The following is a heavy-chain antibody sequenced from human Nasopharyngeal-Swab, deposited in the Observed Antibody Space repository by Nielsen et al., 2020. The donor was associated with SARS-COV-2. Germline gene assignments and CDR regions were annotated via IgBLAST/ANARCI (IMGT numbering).Heavy chain of an antibody. CDR2: IGDKDQNYAT. V-gene: IGHV3-73*01. J-gene: IGHJ4*02. CDR1: GFIFSASA. CDR3: TTDFYFDY. Sequence: GESLKISCAASGFIFSASAIHWVRQASGKGLEWVGRIGDKDQNYATTYGASVQGRFTISRDDSKNTAFLQMDSLKTEYTALYYCTTDFYFDYWGQGTLVTVSS.